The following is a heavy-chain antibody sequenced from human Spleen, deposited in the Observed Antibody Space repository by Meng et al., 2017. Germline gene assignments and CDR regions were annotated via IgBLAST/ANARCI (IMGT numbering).Heavy chain of an antibody. J-gene: IGHJ4*02. Sequence: QVQLVQSGAGVNKPGSSVNVSCKASGGTFSSYAISWVRQATGQGLEWMGGFIPIFGTVNYAQKFQGRVTITADKSTGTVYMQLRSLRFEDTAVYYCAPYSSGWDPSSQWGQGTLVTVSS. CDR3: APYSSGWDPSSQ. V-gene: IGHV1-69*06. CDR2: FIPIFGTV. D-gene: IGHD6-19*01. CDR1: GGTFSSYA.